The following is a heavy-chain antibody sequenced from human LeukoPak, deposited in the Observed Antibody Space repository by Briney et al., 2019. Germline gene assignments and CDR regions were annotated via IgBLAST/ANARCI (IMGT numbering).Heavy chain of an antibody. Sequence: GGSLRLSCAASGFTFSGYSMNWVRQAPGKGLEWVSSISSSSSYIYYADSVKGRFTISRDNAKNSLYLQMNSLRAEDTAVYYCAREQYSSGWYRFDYWGQGTLVTVSS. J-gene: IGHJ4*02. D-gene: IGHD6-19*01. CDR3: AREQYSSGWYRFDY. CDR2: ISSSSSYI. V-gene: IGHV3-21*01. CDR1: GFTFSGYS.